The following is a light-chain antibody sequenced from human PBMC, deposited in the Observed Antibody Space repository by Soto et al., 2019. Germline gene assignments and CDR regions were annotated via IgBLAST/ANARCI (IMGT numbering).Light chain of an antibody. CDR3: QQYQRYPPS. Sequence: DIQMTQSPSTLSASVGDRVTITCRASQSISTRLAWYQQKPGKAPKLLIYDATYLQSGVPSRFSGSEFGTEFSLTISSLQPEDIATYYCQQYQRYPPSFGGGTKVDIK. CDR1: QSISTR. CDR2: DAT. V-gene: IGKV1-5*01. J-gene: IGKJ4*01.